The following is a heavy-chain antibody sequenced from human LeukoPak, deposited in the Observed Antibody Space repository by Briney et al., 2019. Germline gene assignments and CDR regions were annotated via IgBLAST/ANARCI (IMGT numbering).Heavy chain of an antibody. CDR1: GITLSNYG. CDR2: ISDRGGRT. V-gene: IGHV3-23*01. J-gene: IGHJ4*02. CDR3: AKRGVVIRVILVGFHKEAYYFDS. D-gene: IGHD3-22*01. Sequence: GGSLRLSCAVSGITLSNYGTSWVRQAPGKGLEWVAGISDRGGRTNYADSVKGRFTISRDNPRNTLYLQMNSLSAEDTAVYFCAKRGVVIRVILVGFHKEAYYFDSWGQGALVTVSS.